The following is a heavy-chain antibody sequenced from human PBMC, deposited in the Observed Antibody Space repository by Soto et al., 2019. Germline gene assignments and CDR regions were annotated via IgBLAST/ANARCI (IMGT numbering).Heavy chain of an antibody. CDR2: IIPIFGTA. Sequence: SVKVSCKASGGTFSSYAISWVRQAPGQGLEWMGGIIPIFGTANYAQKFQGRVTITADESTSTAYMELSSLRSEDTAVYYCASPQFLSGYDHLEVSYYGMDVWGQGTTVTVSS. J-gene: IGHJ6*02. CDR3: ASPQFLSGYDHLEVSYYGMDV. CDR1: GGTFSSYA. D-gene: IGHD5-12*01. V-gene: IGHV1-69*13.